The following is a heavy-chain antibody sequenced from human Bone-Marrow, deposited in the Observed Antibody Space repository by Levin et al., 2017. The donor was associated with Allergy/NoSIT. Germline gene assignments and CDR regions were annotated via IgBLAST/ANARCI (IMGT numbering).Heavy chain of an antibody. Sequence: GESLKISCGASGFTFSTYNMNWVRQAPGKGLEWVSSISSSSSFISYADSVKGRLTISRDNAKNSLYLQMNSLRAEDTAVYHCARDGRYCSGGSCSVYDYYGMDVWGPGTTVTVSS. CDR1: GFTFSTYN. D-gene: IGHD2-15*01. CDR2: ISSSSSFI. V-gene: IGHV3-21*01. J-gene: IGHJ6*02. CDR3: ARDGRYCSGGSCSVYDYYGMDV.